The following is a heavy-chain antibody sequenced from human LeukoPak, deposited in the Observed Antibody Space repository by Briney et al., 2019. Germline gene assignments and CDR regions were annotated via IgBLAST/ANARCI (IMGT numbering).Heavy chain of an antibody. D-gene: IGHD3-3*01. Sequence: PSQTLSLTRAVSGGSISSGGYSWSWIRQPPGKGLEWIGYIYHSGSTYYNPSLKSRVTISVDRSKNQFSLKLSSVTAADTAVYYCARDGHGSGPHRVIDPWGQGTLVTVSS. CDR2: IYHSGST. V-gene: IGHV4-30-2*01. J-gene: IGHJ5*02. CDR3: ARDGHGSGPHRVIDP. CDR1: GGSISSGGYS.